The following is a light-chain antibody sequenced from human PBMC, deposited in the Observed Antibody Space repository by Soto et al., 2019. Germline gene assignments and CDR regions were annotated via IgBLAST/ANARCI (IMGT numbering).Light chain of an antibody. CDR3: QHYDNLVT. Sequence: EMVLTQSPATLSLSPGERATLSCRTSQGIGKYIAWYQQKPGQPPRLLIYDASIRAAGVPARFSGNGSRTDFTLTITSLEPEDFAVYYCQHYDNLVTFGPGTKVDIK. CDR1: QGIGKY. J-gene: IGKJ3*01. CDR2: DAS. V-gene: IGKV3-11*01.